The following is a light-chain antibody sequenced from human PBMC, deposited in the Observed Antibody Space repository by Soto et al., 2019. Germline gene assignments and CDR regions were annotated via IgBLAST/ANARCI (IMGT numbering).Light chain of an antibody. CDR3: QQYGSSPTWT. Sequence: EILMTQSPVTLSVSPGERATLSCRASQSVSSNLAWYQQKPGQAPSLLIYGAFTRATGIPARFSGTGSGTEFTLTISRLEPEDFAVYFCQQYGSSPTWTFGQGTKVEVK. V-gene: IGKV3-15*01. CDR1: QSVSSN. J-gene: IGKJ1*01. CDR2: GAF.